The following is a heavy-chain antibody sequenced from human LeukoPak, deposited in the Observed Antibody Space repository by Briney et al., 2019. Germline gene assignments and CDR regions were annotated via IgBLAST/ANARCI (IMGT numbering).Heavy chain of an antibody. D-gene: IGHD3-10*01. CDR1: GFTFSSYA. CDR3: AKLTSASGAYGVDV. V-gene: IGHV3-23*01. CDR2: ISGSGGSK. Sequence: PGGSLRLSCAASGFTFSSYAMNWVRQAPGKGLERVSTISGSGGSKHYADSVEGRFTISRDNSKNTVYLQMNSLRAEDTAIYYCAKLTSASGAYGVDVWGQGTTVTVSS. J-gene: IGHJ6*02.